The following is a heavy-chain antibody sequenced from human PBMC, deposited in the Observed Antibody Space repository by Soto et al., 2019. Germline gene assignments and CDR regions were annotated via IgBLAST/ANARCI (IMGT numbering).Heavy chain of an antibody. V-gene: IGHV3-30*18. D-gene: IGHD3-22*01. Sequence: GGSMRLSCAASGVTFSMYGMHWGRQAPGKGLEWVAVISYDGRVQHHADSVKGRFTISRDKSKNTLYLQMNSLRADDTAVYYCAKEGSPMTASCFDYWGQGTLVTVSS. CDR3: AKEGSPMTASCFDY. J-gene: IGHJ4*02. CDR2: ISYDGRVQ. CDR1: GVTFSMYG.